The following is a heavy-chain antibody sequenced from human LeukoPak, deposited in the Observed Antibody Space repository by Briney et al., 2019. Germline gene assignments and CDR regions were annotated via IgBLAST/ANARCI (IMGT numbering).Heavy chain of an antibody. D-gene: IGHD3-10*01. CDR1: GFTFSSYA. J-gene: IGHJ4*02. Sequence: GGSLRLSCAASGFTFSSYAMHWVRQAPGKGLEWVAVISYDGSNKYYADSVKGRFAISRDNSKNTLYLQMNSLRAEVTAVYYCARAIIRLYGSGRPLRDYWGQGTLVTVSS. CDR2: ISYDGSNK. CDR3: ARAIIRLYGSGRPLRDY. V-gene: IGHV3-30*09.